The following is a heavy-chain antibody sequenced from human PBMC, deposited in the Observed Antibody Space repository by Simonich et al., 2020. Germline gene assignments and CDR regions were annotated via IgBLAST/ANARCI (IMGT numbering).Heavy chain of an antibody. CDR1: GGSSSGYY. D-gene: IGHD1-1*01. CDR2: INHSGST. Sequence: QVQLQQWGAGLLKPSETLSLTCAVYGGSSSGYYWSWIRQPPGKGLEWIGEINHSGSTNYNPSLKSRVTISVDTSKNQFSLKLSSVTAADTAVYYCARHLQLGPFDYWGQGTLVTVSS. J-gene: IGHJ4*02. V-gene: IGHV4-34*01. CDR3: ARHLQLGPFDY.